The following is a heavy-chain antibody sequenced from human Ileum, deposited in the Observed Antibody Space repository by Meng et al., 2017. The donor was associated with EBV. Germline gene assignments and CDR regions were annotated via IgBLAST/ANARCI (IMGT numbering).Heavy chain of an antibody. J-gene: IGHJ4*02. CDR3: AKGSAVAGTDYFDY. CDR1: GFSFSSYA. D-gene: IGHD6-19*01. CDR2: ISGSGGST. V-gene: IGHV3-23*01. Sequence: EVQLLESXGGLVQPGGSLRFSCAASGFSFSSYAMSWVRQAPGKGLEWVSGISGSGGSTNYADSVKGRFTISRDNSKNTLYLQMNSLRAEDTAVYYCAKGSAVAGTDYFDYWGQGTLVTVSS.